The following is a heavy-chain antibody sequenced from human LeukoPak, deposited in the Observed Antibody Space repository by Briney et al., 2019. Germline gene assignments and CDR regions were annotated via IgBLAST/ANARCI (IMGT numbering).Heavy chain of an antibody. CDR1: GFIFNTHG. CDR3: ARVEAGSSGYYYSDY. J-gene: IGHJ4*02. Sequence: TGRSLRLSCAASGFIFNTHGMYWVRQAPGKGLEWVSSISSSSSYIYYADSVKGRFTISRDNAKNSLYLQMNSLRAEDTAVYYCARVEAGSSGYYYSDYWGQGTLVTVSS. V-gene: IGHV3-21*01. CDR2: ISSSSSYI. D-gene: IGHD3-22*01.